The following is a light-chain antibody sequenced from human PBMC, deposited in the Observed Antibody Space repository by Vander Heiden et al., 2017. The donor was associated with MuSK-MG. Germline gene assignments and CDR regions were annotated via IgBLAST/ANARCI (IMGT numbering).Light chain of an antibody. V-gene: IGKV1-39*01. J-gene: IGKJ1*01. CDR1: QSISSY. CDR3: QQRDSTPWT. Sequence: DIQMTQSPSSLSASVGDRVTITCRASQSISSYLNWYQQKPGKAPKLLIYAAPSLQSGVPSRFSGSGSGTDFTLTISRLQPEDFATYYCQQRDSTPWTFGQGTKVEIK. CDR2: AAP.